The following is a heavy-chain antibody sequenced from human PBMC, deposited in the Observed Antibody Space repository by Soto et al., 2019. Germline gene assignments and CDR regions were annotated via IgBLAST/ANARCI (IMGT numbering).Heavy chain of an antibody. CDR1: GYNFGIYW. Sequence: PGESLKISCEASGYNFGIYWIGWVRQMPGKGLEWMGIIYPGDSETRYSPSFQSQVTISADKSINTAYLQWYSLKASDTAMYYCARGDYNNNWFDSWGQGTLVTVSS. CDR3: ARGDYNNNWFDS. CDR2: IYPGDSET. J-gene: IGHJ5*01. V-gene: IGHV5-51*01. D-gene: IGHD4-4*01.